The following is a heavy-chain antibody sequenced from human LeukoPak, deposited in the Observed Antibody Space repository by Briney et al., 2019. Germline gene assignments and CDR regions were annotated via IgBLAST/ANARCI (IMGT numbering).Heavy chain of an antibody. Sequence: GGSLRLSCAASGFTFSSYAMTWVCQAPGKGLEWVANVKQDGTEKFYVDSVKGRFTISRDNGKNSLYLQMNSLRVEDTAIYYCARAGGTSWADYWGQGTLVTVSS. J-gene: IGHJ4*02. CDR1: GFTFSSYA. V-gene: IGHV3-7*01. CDR3: ARAGGTSWADY. CDR2: VKQDGTEK. D-gene: IGHD6-13*01.